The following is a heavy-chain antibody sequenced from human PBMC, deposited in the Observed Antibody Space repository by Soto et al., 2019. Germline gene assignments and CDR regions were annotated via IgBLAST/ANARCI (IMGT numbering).Heavy chain of an antibody. CDR3: AREAEVDSSSLSYYYYGMDV. CDR2: IWYDGSNK. Sequence: QVQLVESGGGVVQPGRSLRLSCAASGFTISSYGMHWVRQAPGKGLEWVAVIWYDGSNKYYADSVKGRFTISRDNSKNTLYLQMNSLRAEDTAVYYCAREAEVDSSSLSYYYYGMDVWGQGTTVTVSS. V-gene: IGHV3-33*01. D-gene: IGHD6-6*01. CDR1: GFTISSYG. J-gene: IGHJ6*02.